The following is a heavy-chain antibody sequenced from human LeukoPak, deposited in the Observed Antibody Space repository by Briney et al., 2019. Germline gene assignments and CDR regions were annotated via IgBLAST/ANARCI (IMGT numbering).Heavy chain of an antibody. CDR3: ARGSSGWYNWFDP. J-gene: IGHJ5*02. V-gene: IGHV4-4*02. CDR1: GSSISSSNW. CDR2: IYYSGST. D-gene: IGHD6-19*01. Sequence: SGTLSLTCAVSGSSISSSNWWSWVRQPPGKGLEWIGSIYYSGSTYYNPSLKSRVTISVDTSKNQFSLKLSSVTAADTAVYYCARGSSGWYNWFDPWGQGTLVTVSS.